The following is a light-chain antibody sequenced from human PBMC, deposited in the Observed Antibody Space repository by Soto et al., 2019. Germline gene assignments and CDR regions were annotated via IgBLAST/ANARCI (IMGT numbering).Light chain of an antibody. CDR2: SND. J-gene: IGLJ3*02. V-gene: IGLV1-44*01. CDR3: AVWDGSLNGWV. Sequence: QPVLTQPPSASGTPGQRVTISCSGSSSNIGTNTVNWYQQFPGTAPELLIYSNDQRPSGVPDRFSGSKFGTSASLAIGGLQSDDEADYYCAVWDGSLNGWVFGGGTKVTVL. CDR1: SSNIGTNT.